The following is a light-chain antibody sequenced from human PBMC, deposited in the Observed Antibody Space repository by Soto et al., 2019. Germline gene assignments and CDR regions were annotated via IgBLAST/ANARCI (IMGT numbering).Light chain of an antibody. Sequence: DIQMTQSPSTLSASIGDRVTITCRASQSINRWLAWYRQKPGMAPELLIYETSSLGSGVPSSFSVSGSGTDFTLTISSLQPDDFATSYCQQVNDYSMYSFGQGTKVYSK. CDR1: QSINRW. V-gene: IGKV1-5*03. CDR3: QQVNDYSMYS. J-gene: IGKJ2*03. CDR2: ETS.